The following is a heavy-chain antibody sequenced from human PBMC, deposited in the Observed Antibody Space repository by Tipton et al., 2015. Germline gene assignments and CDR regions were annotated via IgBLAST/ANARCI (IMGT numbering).Heavy chain of an antibody. Sequence: QLVQSGAEVKKPGASVKVSCKTSGYAFTTYGISWVRQAPGQGLEWMGWISGYNGNTNYAQKLQGRVTVTTDASTNTAYMELRSLRSDDTAVYYCARENSMWYPYFDYWGQGTLVTVSS. CDR3: ARENSMWYPYFDY. V-gene: IGHV1-18*01. CDR1: GYAFTTYG. J-gene: IGHJ4*02. D-gene: IGHD2-15*01. CDR2: ISGYNGNT.